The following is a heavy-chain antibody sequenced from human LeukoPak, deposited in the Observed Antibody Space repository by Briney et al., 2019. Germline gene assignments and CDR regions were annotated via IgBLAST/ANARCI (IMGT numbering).Heavy chain of an antibody. V-gene: IGHV4-34*01. Sequence: GSLRLSCAAPGFTFCSYNINWVREAPGGGLEWIGEINHSGSTNYNPSLKSRVTISVDTSQNQFSLKLSSVTAADTAVYYCARDGYSGSDALWGQGTLVTVSS. CDR2: INHSGST. CDR3: ARDGYSGSDAL. D-gene: IGHD5-12*01. J-gene: IGHJ4*02. CDR1: GFTFCSYN.